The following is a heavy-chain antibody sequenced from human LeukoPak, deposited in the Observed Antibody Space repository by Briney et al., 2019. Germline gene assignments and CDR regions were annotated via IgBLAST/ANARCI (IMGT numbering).Heavy chain of an antibody. D-gene: IGHD3-10*01. CDR3: ARNSYYYGSGSYYNLYYYYGMDV. J-gene: IGHJ6*02. CDR1: GYTFTGYY. Sequence: ASVKVSCKASGYTFTGYYMHWVRQAPGQGLEWMGWINPNSGGTNYAQKFQGRVTMTRDTSISTAYMELSRLRSDDTAVYYCARNSYYYGSGSYYNLYYYYGMDVWGQGTTVTVSS. V-gene: IGHV1-2*02. CDR2: INPNSGGT.